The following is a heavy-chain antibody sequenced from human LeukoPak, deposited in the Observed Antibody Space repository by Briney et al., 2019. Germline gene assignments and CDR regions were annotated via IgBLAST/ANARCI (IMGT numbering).Heavy chain of an antibody. J-gene: IGHJ4*02. V-gene: IGHV4-59*01. CDR3: ARGGKSSSWFYYFDY. CDR1: GGSFSGYY. D-gene: IGHD6-13*01. Sequence: PSETLSLTCAVYGGSFSGYYWSWIRQPPGKGLEWIGYIYYSGSTNYNPSLKSRVTISVDTSKNQFSLKLSSVTAADTAVYYCARGGKSSSWFYYFDYWGQGTLVTVSS. CDR2: IYYSGST.